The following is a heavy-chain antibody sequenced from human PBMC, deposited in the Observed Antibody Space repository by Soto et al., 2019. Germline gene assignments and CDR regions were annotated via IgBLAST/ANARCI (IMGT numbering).Heavy chain of an antibody. D-gene: IGHD2-21*02. CDR1: GFIFSRYG. J-gene: IGHJ4*02. V-gene: IGHV3-30*03. CDR3: ARDLPLYCRGDCNFDF. Sequence: QVQLVESGGGVVQSGGSLRLSCGGSGFIFSRYGTHWVRQAPGKGLEWVTGISYDGGERFYADSVKGRFTISRDNSKNRLDLQMSSLRPEDTAVYYCARDLPLYCRGDCNFDFWGQGTLVTVSS. CDR2: ISYDGGER.